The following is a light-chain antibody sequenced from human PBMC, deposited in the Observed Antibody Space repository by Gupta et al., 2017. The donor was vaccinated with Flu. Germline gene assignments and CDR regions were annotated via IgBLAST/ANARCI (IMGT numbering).Light chain of an antibody. Sequence: DIVMTQSPDSLAVSLGERATINCKSSQSGLYRSNSKNYLAWYQQKPGQPPKLLIYWASTRESGVPDRFSGSGSGTDFTLTISSLQDEDVAVYYCQQENCRPETFGQGTKVEIK. V-gene: IGKV4-1*01. CDR1: QSGLYRSNSKNY. CDR3: QQENCRPET. J-gene: IGKJ1*01. CDR2: WAS.